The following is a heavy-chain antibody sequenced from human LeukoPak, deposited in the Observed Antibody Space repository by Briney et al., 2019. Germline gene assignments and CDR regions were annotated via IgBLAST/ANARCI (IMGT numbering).Heavy chain of an antibody. J-gene: IGHJ3*02. V-gene: IGHV4-59*01. CDR3: ASSSSFLQTDAFDI. CDR2: IYYSGST. Sequence: SETLSLTCTVPGGSISSYYWSWIRQPPGKGLEWIGYIYYSGSTNYNPSLKSRVTISVDTSKNQFSLKLSSVTAADTAVYYCASSSSFLQTDAFDIWGQGTMVTVSS. CDR1: GGSISSYY. D-gene: IGHD6-13*01.